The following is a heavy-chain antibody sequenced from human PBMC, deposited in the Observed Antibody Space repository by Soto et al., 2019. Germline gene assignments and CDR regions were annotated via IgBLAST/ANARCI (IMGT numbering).Heavy chain of an antibody. CDR2: IWYDGSNK. D-gene: IGHD1-7*01. Sequence: QVQLVESGGGVVQPGRSLRLSCAASGFTFSSYGMHWVRQAPGKGLEWVAVIWYDGSNKYYADSVKGRFTISRDNSKNTLYLQMNSLRAEDTAVYYCARDRYNWNYGHSSDYWGHGTLVTVSS. CDR1: GFTFSSYG. CDR3: ARDRYNWNYGHSSDY. V-gene: IGHV3-33*01. J-gene: IGHJ4*01.